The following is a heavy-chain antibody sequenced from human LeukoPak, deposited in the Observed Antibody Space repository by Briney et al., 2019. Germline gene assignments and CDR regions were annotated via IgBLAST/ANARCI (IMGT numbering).Heavy chain of an antibody. V-gene: IGHV1-2*02. CDR3: ARVGGPGYSSGWYGY. J-gene: IGHJ4*02. CDR2: INPNSGGT. Sequence: ASVKVSRKASGYTFTGYYLHWARQAPGQGLAWMGWINPNSGGTNYAQKFQGRVTTTRDTSISTAYMEVSRLRSDDTAVYYCARVGGPGYSSGWYGYWGQGTLVTVSS. D-gene: IGHD6-19*01. CDR1: GYTFTGYY.